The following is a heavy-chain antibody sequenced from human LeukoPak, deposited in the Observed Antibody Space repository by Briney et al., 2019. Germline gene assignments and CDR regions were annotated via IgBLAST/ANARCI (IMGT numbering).Heavy chain of an antibody. CDR3: ARDSMVRGVILYYFDY. J-gene: IGHJ4*02. V-gene: IGHV3-30-3*01. CDR2: ISYDGSNK. Sequence: GGSLRLSCAASGFVFSSYAMHWVRQAPGKGLDWVAIISYDGSNKYYADSVKGRFTISRDSSKNTLYLQMNSLRTEDTAVYYCARDSMVRGVILYYFDYWGQGTLVTVSS. D-gene: IGHD3-10*01. CDR1: GFVFSSYA.